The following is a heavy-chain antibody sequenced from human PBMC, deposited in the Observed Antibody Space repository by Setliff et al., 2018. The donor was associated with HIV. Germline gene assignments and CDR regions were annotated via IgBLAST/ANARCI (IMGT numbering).Heavy chain of an antibody. Sequence: LSLTCTVSGGSISSSSYYWGWIRQPPGKGLEWIGSIYYSGSTYYNPSLKSRVTISVDTSKNQFSLKLSSVTAADTAVYYCASQGLVNCYDSSGYYCYWGQGTLVTVSS. J-gene: IGHJ4*02. D-gene: IGHD3-22*01. CDR2: IYYSGST. CDR3: ASQGLVNCYDSSGYYCY. V-gene: IGHV4-39*07. CDR1: GGSISSSSYY.